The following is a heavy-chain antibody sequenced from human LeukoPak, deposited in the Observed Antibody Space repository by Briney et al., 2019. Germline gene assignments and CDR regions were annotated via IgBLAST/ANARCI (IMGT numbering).Heavy chain of an antibody. CDR2: INHSGST. D-gene: IGHD6-13*01. Sequence: SQTLSLTCTVSGGSISSGSYYWSWIRQPAGKGLEWIGEINHSGSTNYNPSLKSRVTISVDTSKNQFSLKLSSVTAADTAVYYCARGDSSSWDIVGRYFDLWGRGTLVTVSS. J-gene: IGHJ2*01. CDR1: GGSISSGSYY. CDR3: ARGDSSSWDIVGRYFDL. V-gene: IGHV4-61*09.